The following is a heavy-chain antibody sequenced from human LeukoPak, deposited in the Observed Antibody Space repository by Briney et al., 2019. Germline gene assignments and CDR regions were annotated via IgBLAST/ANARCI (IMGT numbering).Heavy chain of an antibody. CDR1: GFTFSRYW. CDR2: IKQDGSER. J-gene: IGHJ3*02. Sequence: GGSLRLSCAASGFTFSRYWMSWVRQAPGKGLEWVAIIKQDGSERYYVDSVKGRFTISRDNAKNSLYLQMNSLRAEDTAVYYCARSSMITFGGVIVKAFDIWGQGTMVTVSS. CDR3: ARSSMITFGGVIVKAFDI. D-gene: IGHD3-16*02. V-gene: IGHV3-7*03.